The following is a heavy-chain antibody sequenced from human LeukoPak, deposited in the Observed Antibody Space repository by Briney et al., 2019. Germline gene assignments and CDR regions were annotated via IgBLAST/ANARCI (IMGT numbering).Heavy chain of an antibody. J-gene: IGHJ4*02. CDR3: ARDLSGGFEY. CDR1: GFSFSSHW. Sequence: SGGSLRLSCAASGFSFSSHWMTWVRQAPGKGLEWVGYIKQDGSEKYYVDSVKGRFTISRDNAKNSLYLQMNSLRAEDTAVYYCARDLSGGFEYWGQGTLVTVSS. CDR2: IKQDGSEK. D-gene: IGHD3-10*01. V-gene: IGHV3-7*01.